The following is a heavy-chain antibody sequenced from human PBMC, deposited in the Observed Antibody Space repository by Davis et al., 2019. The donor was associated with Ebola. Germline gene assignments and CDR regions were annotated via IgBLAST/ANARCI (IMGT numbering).Heavy chain of an antibody. D-gene: IGHD3-16*01. CDR1: GYTFKNYG. V-gene: IGHV1-18*01. Sequence: ASVKVSCKASGYTFKNYGITWVRQAPGQGLEWMGWIPASNGNTHYAQKLQDRITMTIDTSTSTAYMELRRLRYGDTAVYYCARDPWGMEKDSWGQGTLVTISS. CDR3: ARDPWGMEKDS. CDR2: IPASNGNT. J-gene: IGHJ4*02.